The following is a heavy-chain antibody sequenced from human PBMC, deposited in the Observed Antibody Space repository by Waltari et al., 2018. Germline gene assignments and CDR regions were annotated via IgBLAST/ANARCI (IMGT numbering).Heavy chain of an antibody. CDR1: GGSFSGYY. J-gene: IGHJ5*02. V-gene: IGHV4-34*01. CDR3: ARERQLELGRTGVFDP. Sequence: QVRLDQWGAGLLKPSETLSLTCDVYGGSFSGYYWSWIRRSPEKGLEWIGEITHTGKTNYNPSLRGRITMSVDTSKNQFSLKMTSVTAADTAVYYCARERQLELGRTGVFDPWSRGTPVTVSS. D-gene: IGHD1-1*01. CDR2: ITHTGKT.